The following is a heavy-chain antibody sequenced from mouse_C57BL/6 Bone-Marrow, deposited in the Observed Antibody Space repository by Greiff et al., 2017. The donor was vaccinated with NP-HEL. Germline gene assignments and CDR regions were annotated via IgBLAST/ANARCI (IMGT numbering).Heavy chain of an antibody. CDR3: ARDWYSNYEAWFAY. D-gene: IGHD2-5*01. V-gene: IGHV5-4*01. Sequence: EVQGVESGGGLVKPGGSLKLSCAASGFTFSSYAMSWVRQTPEKRLEWVATISDGGSYTYYPDNVKGRFTISRDNAKNNLYLQMSHLKSEDTAVYYCARDWYSNYEAWFAYWGQGTLVTVSA. CDR2: ISDGGSYT. J-gene: IGHJ3*01. CDR1: GFTFSSYA.